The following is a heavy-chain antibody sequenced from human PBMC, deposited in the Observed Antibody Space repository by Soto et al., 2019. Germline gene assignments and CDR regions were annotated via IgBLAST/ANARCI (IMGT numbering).Heavy chain of an antibody. V-gene: IGHV4-31*03. CDR1: GGSISSGGYY. J-gene: IGHJ6*02. CDR2: IYYSGST. CDR3: ARDQVVVVAATVHYYGMDV. Sequence: QVQLQESGPGLVKPSQTLSLTCTVSGGSISSGGYYWSWIRQHPGKGLEWIGYIYYSGSTYYNPSLKSRVTISVDTSKNQFSLKLSSVTAADTAVYYCARDQVVVVAATVHYYGMDVWGQGTTVTVSS. D-gene: IGHD2-15*01.